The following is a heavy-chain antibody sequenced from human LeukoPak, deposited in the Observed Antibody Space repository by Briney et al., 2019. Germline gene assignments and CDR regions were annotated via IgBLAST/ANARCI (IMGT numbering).Heavy chain of an antibody. D-gene: IGHD1-26*01. CDR3: ATRDGWGLDFDS. Sequence: SEALSLTCSVSGGSINSRAYSWGWLRPSPEQGLVWIGSIDVSGNTYYNPSVQSGAAISLDTSTNQFHLNLSSVTAADAASYVCATRDGWGLDFDSWGQGTLVVVSS. CDR2: IDVSGNT. V-gene: IGHV4-39*01. J-gene: IGHJ4*02. CDR1: GGSINSRAYS.